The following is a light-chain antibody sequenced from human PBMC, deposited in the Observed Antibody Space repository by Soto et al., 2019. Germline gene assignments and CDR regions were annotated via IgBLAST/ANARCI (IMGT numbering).Light chain of an antibody. CDR2: SAS. V-gene: IGKV1-27*01. Sequence: DIQMTQSPSSLSASVGERVTITCRASQGIDHYLAWYQQKPGKVPNLLIYSASTLQSGVPSRFSGSGSGTDFTLTITSLQPEDVATYYCQEHYSGPPVAFGPGTKVDV. CDR3: QEHYSGPPVA. J-gene: IGKJ3*01. CDR1: QGIDHY.